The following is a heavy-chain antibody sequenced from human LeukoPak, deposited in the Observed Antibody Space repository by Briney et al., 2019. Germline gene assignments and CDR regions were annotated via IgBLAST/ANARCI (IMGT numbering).Heavy chain of an antibody. D-gene: IGHD3-10*01. Sequence: SETLSLTCTVSGGSISSYYWSWMRQPAGKGLEWIGSIYTSGSTNYNPSLKSRVTMTVDTSKNQFSLKLSSVTAADTAVYYCAREEYMVRGVIDYWGQGSLVTVSS. J-gene: IGHJ4*02. CDR3: AREEYMVRGVIDY. CDR2: IYTSGST. CDR1: GGSISSYY. V-gene: IGHV4-4*07.